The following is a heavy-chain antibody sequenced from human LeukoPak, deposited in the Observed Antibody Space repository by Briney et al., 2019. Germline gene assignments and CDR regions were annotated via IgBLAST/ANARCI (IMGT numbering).Heavy chain of an antibody. V-gene: IGHV3-7*01. CDR3: ARDLYYYDSSGSSFDY. Sequence: PGGSLRLSCAASGFTFSSYWMSWVRQAPGKGLEWVANIKQDGSEKYYVDSVKGRFTISRDNAKNSLYLQMNSLRAEDTAVYYCARDLYYYDSSGSSFDYWGQGTLVTVSS. D-gene: IGHD3-22*01. J-gene: IGHJ4*02. CDR1: GFTFSSYW. CDR2: IKQDGSEK.